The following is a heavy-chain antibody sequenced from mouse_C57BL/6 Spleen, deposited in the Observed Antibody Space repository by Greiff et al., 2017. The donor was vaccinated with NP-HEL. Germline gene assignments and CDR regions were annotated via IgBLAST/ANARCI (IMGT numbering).Heavy chain of an antibody. Sequence: EVKLVESGEGLVKPGGSLKLSCAASGFTFSSYAMSWVRQTPEKRLEWVAYISSGGDYIYYADTVKGRFTISRDNARNTLYLQMSSLKSADTAMYYCTRGRDYYGSSYGAMDYWGQGTSVTVSS. J-gene: IGHJ4*01. CDR3: TRGRDYYGSSYGAMDY. CDR1: GFTFSSYA. D-gene: IGHD1-1*01. V-gene: IGHV5-9-1*02. CDR2: ISSGGDYI.